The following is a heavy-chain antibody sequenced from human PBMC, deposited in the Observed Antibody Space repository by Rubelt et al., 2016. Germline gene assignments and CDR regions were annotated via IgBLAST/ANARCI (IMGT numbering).Heavy chain of an antibody. CDR3: TTDRN. CDR2: IKSKTDGETT. CDR1: GFSFSNEW. V-gene: IGHV3-15*01. J-gene: IGHJ4*02. Sequence: EVQMLESGGGLVQPGGSLRLSCAASGFSFSNEWMNWVRQAPGKGLEWVGHIKSKTDGETTEYAAPVKGRFTISRDDSKKQLYLQINSLKTEDTAAYYCTTDRNWGQGTLVTVSS.